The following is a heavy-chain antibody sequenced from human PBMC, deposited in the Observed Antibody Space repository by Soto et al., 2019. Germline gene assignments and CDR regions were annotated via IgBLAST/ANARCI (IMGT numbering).Heavy chain of an antibody. J-gene: IGHJ5*02. CDR2: IYYSGST. CDR3: ARDSHQYCTNGVCSYYNSWFDP. V-gene: IGHV4-59*01. Sequence: PSETLSLTCTVSGGSISSYYWSWIRQPPGKGLEWIGYIYYSGSTNYNPSLKSRVTISVDTSKNQFSLKLSSVTAADTAVYYCARDSHQYCTNGVCSYYNSWFDPWGQGTLVTVSS. D-gene: IGHD2-8*01. CDR1: GGSISSYY.